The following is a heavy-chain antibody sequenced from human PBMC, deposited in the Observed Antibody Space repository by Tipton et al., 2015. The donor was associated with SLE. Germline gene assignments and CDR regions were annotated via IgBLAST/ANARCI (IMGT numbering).Heavy chain of an antibody. Sequence: TLSLTCTVSGDSIRSSSYYWGWIRQPPGKGLEWIGGIYYSGSTYYNPSLQTRVTISVDTSKNHFSLRLNSVTAADTAMYYCARHRSWSYFDYWGQGTLVTVSS. D-gene: IGHD2-15*01. J-gene: IGHJ4*02. CDR1: GDSIRSSSYY. CDR2: IYYSGST. CDR3: ARHRSWSYFDY. V-gene: IGHV4-39*01.